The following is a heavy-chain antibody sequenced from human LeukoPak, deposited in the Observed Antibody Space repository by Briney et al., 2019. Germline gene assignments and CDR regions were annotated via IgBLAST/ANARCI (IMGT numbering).Heavy chain of an antibody. CDR3: ARDRYYIFDY. D-gene: IGHD3-10*01. J-gene: IGHJ4*02. CDR1: GFTVSSNY. V-gene: IGHV3-74*01. CDR2: ITSDGSST. Sequence: PGGSLRLSCAASGFTVSSNYMSWVRQAPGKGLEWVSRITSDGSSTIYADSVKGRFTISRDNAKSTVYLQMNSLRAEDTAVYFCARDRYYIFDYWGQGAPVTVSS.